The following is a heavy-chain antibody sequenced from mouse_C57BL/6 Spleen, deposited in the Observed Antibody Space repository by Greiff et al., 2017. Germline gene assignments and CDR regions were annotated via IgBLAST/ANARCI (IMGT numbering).Heavy chain of an antibody. J-gene: IGHJ1*03. Sequence: VQRVESDAELVKPGASVKISCKVSGYTFTDHTIHWMKQRPEQGLEWIGYIYPRDGSTKYNEKFKGKATLTADKSSSTAYMQLNSLTSEDSAVYFCARGITTVSWYFDVWGTGTTVTVSS. D-gene: IGHD1-1*01. CDR1: GYTFTDHT. CDR2: IYPRDGST. V-gene: IGHV1-78*01. CDR3: ARGITTVSWYFDV.